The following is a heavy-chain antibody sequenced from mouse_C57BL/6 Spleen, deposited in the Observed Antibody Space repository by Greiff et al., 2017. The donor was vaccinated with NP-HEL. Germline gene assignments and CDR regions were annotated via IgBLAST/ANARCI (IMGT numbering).Heavy chain of an antibody. CDR2: IHPNSGST. CDR3: ARGNWDVYFDY. CDR1: GYTFTSYW. V-gene: IGHV1-64*01. J-gene: IGHJ2*01. Sequence: QVQLQQSGAELVKPGASVKLSCKASGYTFTSYWMHWVKQRPGQGLEWIGMIHPNSGSTNYNEKFKSKATLTVDKSSSTAYMQLSSLTSEDSAVYYCARGNWDVYFDYWGQGTTLTVSS. D-gene: IGHD4-1*01.